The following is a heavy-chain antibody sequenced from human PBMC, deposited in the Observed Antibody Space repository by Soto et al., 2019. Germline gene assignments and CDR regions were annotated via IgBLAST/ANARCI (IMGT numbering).Heavy chain of an antibody. D-gene: IGHD1-26*01. J-gene: IGHJ3*02. Sequence: QLQLQESGPGLVKPSETLSLTCTVSGGSISSSSYYWGWIRQPPGKGLEWIGSIYYSGSPYYNPSLKSRVTISGDTSKNQFSLKLSSVTAADTAVYYCARPLVGATVGDAFDIWGQGTMVTVSS. CDR2: IYYSGSP. CDR1: GGSISSSSYY. V-gene: IGHV4-39*01. CDR3: ARPLVGATVGDAFDI.